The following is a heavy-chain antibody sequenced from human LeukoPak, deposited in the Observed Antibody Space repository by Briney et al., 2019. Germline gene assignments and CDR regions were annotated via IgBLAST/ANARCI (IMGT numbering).Heavy chain of an antibody. D-gene: IGHD3-3*01. Sequence: PSETLSLTCTVSGGSISSGDYYWSWIRQSPGKGLEWIGYIYYSGSTYYNPSLKSRVTIPVDTSKNQFSLKLSSVTAADTAVYYCARGERITIFGVVSPKGWFDPWGQGTLVTVSS. CDR1: GGSISSGDYY. J-gene: IGHJ5*02. V-gene: IGHV4-30-4*01. CDR2: IYYSGST. CDR3: ARGERITIFGVVSPKGWFDP.